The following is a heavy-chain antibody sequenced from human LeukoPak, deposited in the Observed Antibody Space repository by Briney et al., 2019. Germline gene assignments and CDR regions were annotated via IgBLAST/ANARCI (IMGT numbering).Heavy chain of an antibody. CDR2: ISAICGTT. D-gene: IGHD6-19*01. CDR3: AKPTGYSSGWYMSFDY. V-gene: IGHV3-23*01. CDR1: GFTFRSYA. J-gene: IGHJ4*02. Sequence: GGSLRLSCAASGFTFRSYAMNWVRQAPGKGLEWVSAISAICGTTYYADSVKGRFTISRDNSKNTLYLQMDSLRAEDTAVYYCAKPTGYSSGWYMSFDYWGQGALVTVSS.